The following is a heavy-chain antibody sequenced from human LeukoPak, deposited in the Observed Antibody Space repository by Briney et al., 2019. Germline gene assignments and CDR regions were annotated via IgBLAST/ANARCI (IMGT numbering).Heavy chain of an antibody. CDR3: ARGGLEWPPYMDV. CDR1: GYTFNSYG. D-gene: IGHD3-3*01. CDR2: ISGYNGDT. J-gene: IGHJ6*03. Sequence: ASVKVSCKASGYTFNSYGISWVRQAPGQGLEWMGWISGYNGDTRSAQDLQGRVTMTTDTSTSTAYMELRSLRSDDTAVYYCARGGLEWPPYMDVWGKGTTVTVS. V-gene: IGHV1-18*01.